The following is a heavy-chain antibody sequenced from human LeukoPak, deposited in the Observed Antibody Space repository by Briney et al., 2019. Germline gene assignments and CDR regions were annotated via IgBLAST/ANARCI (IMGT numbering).Heavy chain of an antibody. CDR2: IWYDGSNK. CDR1: GFTVSSSY. Sequence: GGSLRLSCAASGFTVSSSYMSWVRQAPGKGLEWVAVIWYDGSNKYYADSVKGRFTISRDNSKNTLYLQMNSLRAEDTAVYHCARDVGVIAVAGSLDYWGQGTLVTVSS. V-gene: IGHV3-33*08. CDR3: ARDVGVIAVAGSLDY. D-gene: IGHD6-19*01. J-gene: IGHJ4*02.